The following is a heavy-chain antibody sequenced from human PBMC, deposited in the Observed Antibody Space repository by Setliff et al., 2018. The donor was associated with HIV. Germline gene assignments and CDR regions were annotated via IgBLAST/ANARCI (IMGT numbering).Heavy chain of an antibody. CDR3: ARLRYYDSSGYLDY. CDR2: IYYSGST. Sequence: SETLSLTCTVSGGSVSSGGYYWSWIRQHPGKGLEWIGYIYYSGSTYYNPSLKSLVTISVDTSKNQFSLKLSSVTAADTAVYYCARLRYYDSSGYLDYWGQGTLVTVSS. V-gene: IGHV4-31*01. CDR1: GGSVSSGGYY. D-gene: IGHD3-22*01. J-gene: IGHJ4*02.